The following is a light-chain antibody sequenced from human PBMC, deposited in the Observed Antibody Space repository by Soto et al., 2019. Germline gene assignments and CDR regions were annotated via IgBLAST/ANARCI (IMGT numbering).Light chain of an antibody. Sequence: EIVMTQSPATLPVSPGERATLSCRASQSVSSNLAWYQQKPGQAPRLLIYGASTRATGIPARFSGSGSGPEFTLTISSLQSEDFAVYYCQQYNNWPPLTFGGGTKVESK. CDR2: GAS. V-gene: IGKV3-15*01. CDR3: QQYNNWPPLT. J-gene: IGKJ4*01. CDR1: QSVSSN.